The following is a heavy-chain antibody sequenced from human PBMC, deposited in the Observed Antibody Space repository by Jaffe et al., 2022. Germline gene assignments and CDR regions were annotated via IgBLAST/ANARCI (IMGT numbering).Heavy chain of an antibody. Sequence: QVQLVQSGAEVKKPGASVKVSCKASGYTFTSYYMHWVRQAPGQGLEWMGIINPSGGSTSYAQKFQGRVTMTRDTSTSTVYMELSSLRSEDTAVYYCARDLGGYSGYDLYYFDYWGQGTLVTVSS. CDR1: GYTFTSYY. CDR3: ARDLGGYSGYDLYYFDY. D-gene: IGHD5-12*01. J-gene: IGHJ4*02. CDR2: INPSGGST. V-gene: IGHV1-46*01.